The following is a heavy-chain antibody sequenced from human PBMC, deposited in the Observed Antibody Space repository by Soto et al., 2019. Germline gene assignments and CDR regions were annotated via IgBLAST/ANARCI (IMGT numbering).Heavy chain of an antibody. J-gene: IGHJ4*02. CDR1: GGTFSIYA. CDR3: ARGAMMDYYFDC. D-gene: IGHD3-22*01. CDR2: IIPIFGTA. Sequence: SSVMGSCKSSGGTFSIYAISWVRQAPGQLLEWMGGIIPIFGTANYAQKFQGRVTITADESTSTAYMELSSLRSEDTAVYYCARGAMMDYYFDCWGQGTLVTVSS. V-gene: IGHV1-69*13.